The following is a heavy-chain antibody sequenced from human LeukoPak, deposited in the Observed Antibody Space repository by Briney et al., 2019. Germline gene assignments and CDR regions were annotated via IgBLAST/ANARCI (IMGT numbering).Heavy chain of an antibody. CDR2: ISYDGSNK. D-gene: IGHD3-22*01. CDR1: GFTFSSYA. Sequence: GGSLRLSCAASGFTFSSYAMSWVRQAPGKGLEWVAVISYDGSNKYYADSVKGRFTISRDNSKNTLYLQMNSLRAEDTAVYYCATARPIDYYDSSGYSPTPEYWGQGTLVTVSS. J-gene: IGHJ4*02. CDR3: ATARPIDYYDSSGYSPTPEY. V-gene: IGHV3-30-3*01.